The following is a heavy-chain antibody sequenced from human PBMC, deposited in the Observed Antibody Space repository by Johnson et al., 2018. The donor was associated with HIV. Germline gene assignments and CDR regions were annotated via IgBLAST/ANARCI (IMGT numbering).Heavy chain of an antibody. V-gene: IGHV3-43D*03. CDR1: GFKFHEYA. CDR3: TKDIGGYGKLDAFDI. D-gene: IGHD2-15*01. J-gene: IGHJ3*02. Sequence: VQLVESGGVVVQPGGSLRLSCAASGFKFHEYAMHWVRQAPGKGLEWVSLISWYGGTTNYADSVKGRFTISRDNNKNSLYLQMNSLRVEDTALYYCTKDIGGYGKLDAFDIWGQGTMVTVSS. CDR2: ISWYGGTT.